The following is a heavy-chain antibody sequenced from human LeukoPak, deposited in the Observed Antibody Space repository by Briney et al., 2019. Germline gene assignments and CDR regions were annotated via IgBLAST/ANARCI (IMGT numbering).Heavy chain of an antibody. Sequence: SETLSLTCTVSGGXISGDYWSWIRQPVGKGLEWIGLIYNSGTTNYNPSLKSRVTMSVDTSKNQFSLKLNSVTAVDTAVYYCAREFSYWGQGTLVTVSS. CDR3: AREFSY. V-gene: IGHV4-4*07. CDR1: GGXISGDY. D-gene: IGHD3-3*01. CDR2: IYNSGTT. J-gene: IGHJ4*02.